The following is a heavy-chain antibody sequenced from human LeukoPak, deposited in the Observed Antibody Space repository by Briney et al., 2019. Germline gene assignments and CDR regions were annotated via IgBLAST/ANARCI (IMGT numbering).Heavy chain of an antibody. V-gene: IGHV3-23*01. D-gene: IGHD1/OR15-1a*01. CDR1: GFTFSRYA. J-gene: IGHJ4*02. Sequence: GGSLRLSCAASGFTFSRYAMSWDRQAPGKGLEWVSTIGGSGGSTFYADSVKGRFTISRDNSKSTLYLQMDSLRAEDTAIYYCAKETAVTGTGFFDYWGQGTLVTVSS. CDR2: IGGSGGST. CDR3: AKETAVTGTGFFDY.